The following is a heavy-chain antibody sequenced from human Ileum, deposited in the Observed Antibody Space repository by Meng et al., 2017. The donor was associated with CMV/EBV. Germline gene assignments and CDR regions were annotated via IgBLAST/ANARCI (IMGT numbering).Heavy chain of an antibody. CDR3: AKVGYGWYLIDF. D-gene: IGHD6-19*01. CDR2: IRYDGGHQ. Sequence: QVQLGESGGGVVQPGGSLRLSCAGSGFRLSVYGMHWVRQAPGKGLEWVAFIRYDGGHQDYADSVRGRFTISRDNSRNTVYLQMNSLRDEDTAIYYCAKVGYGWYLIDFWGQGALVTVSS. J-gene: IGHJ4*02. CDR1: GFRLSVYG. V-gene: IGHV3-30*02.